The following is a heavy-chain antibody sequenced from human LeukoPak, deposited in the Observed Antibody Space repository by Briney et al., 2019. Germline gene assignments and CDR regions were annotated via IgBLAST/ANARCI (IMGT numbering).Heavy chain of an antibody. V-gene: IGHV4-4*09. Sequence: SETLSLTCTVSGDSISSYYGSWIRQPPGKRLEWIGHISTSGNTNYNSSLKKRVTISLGTSRNQFSLRLSSVTAADTAAYYCARRNGRGWKYDAFDIWGQGTMVTVSS. CDR1: GDSISSYY. CDR2: ISTSGNT. D-gene: IGHD1-1*01. J-gene: IGHJ3*02. CDR3: ARRNGRGWKYDAFDI.